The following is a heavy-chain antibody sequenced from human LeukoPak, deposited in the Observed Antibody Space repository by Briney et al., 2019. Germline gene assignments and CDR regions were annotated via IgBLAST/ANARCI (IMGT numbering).Heavy chain of an antibody. V-gene: IGHV3-74*01. D-gene: IGHD1-26*01. CDR1: GFTFSSYW. J-gene: IGHJ4*02. CDR3: ARESSVGAHKAFDY. CDR2: INSDGSST. Sequence: PGGSLRLSCAASGFTFSSYWMHWVRQAPGKGLVWVSRINSDGSSTIYADSVKGRFTISRDNAKNTLYLQMNSLRAEDTAVYYCARESSVGAHKAFDYWGQGTLVTVSS.